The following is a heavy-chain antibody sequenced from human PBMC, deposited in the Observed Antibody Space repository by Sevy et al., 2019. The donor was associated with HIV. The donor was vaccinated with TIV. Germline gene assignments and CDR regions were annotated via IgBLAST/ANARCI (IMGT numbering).Heavy chain of an antibody. Sequence: ASVKVSCKASGGIFRSNAISWVRQAPGQGLEWMGGIIAVFGTTNYAQKFQGRVTVSADESMSTAYMELSSLRSEDTAVYYCARDSVYYVSGSFDYWGQGTQVTVSS. V-gene: IGHV1-69*13. J-gene: IGHJ4*01. CDR3: ARDSVYYVSGSFDY. CDR1: GGIFRSNA. D-gene: IGHD3-10*01. CDR2: IIAVFGTT.